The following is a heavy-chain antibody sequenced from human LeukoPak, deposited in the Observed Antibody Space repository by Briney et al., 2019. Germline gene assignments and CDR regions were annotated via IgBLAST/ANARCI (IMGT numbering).Heavy chain of an antibody. CDR3: AKDPWGQLAHPGDS. CDR1: GFTFDDYA. CDR2: ISGDGGST. J-gene: IGHJ5*01. Sequence: PGGSLRLSCAASGFTFDDYAMHWVRQAPGKGLEWVSLISGDGGSTYYADSVKGRFTISRDNSKNSLYLQMNSLRTEDTALYFCAKDPWGQLAHPGDSWGQGTLVTVPS. D-gene: IGHD6-6*01. V-gene: IGHV3-43*02.